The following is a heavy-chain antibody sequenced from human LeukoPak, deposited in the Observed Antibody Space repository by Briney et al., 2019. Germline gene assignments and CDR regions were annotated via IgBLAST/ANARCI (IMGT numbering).Heavy chain of an antibody. Sequence: SETLSLTCAVYGGSFSGYYWSWIRQPPGKGLEWIGEINHSGSTNYNPSLKSRVTISVDTSKNQFSLKLSSVTAADTAVYYCARRLVRLHGFDPWGQGTLVTVSS. CDR3: ARRLVRLHGFDP. D-gene: IGHD6-6*01. CDR1: GGSFSGYY. J-gene: IGHJ5*02. CDR2: INHSGST. V-gene: IGHV4-34*01.